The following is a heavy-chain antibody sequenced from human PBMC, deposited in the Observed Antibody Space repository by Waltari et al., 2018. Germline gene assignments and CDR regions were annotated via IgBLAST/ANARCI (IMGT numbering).Heavy chain of an antibody. J-gene: IGHJ4*02. Sequence: EVQLVESGGGLVQPGGSLRLSCAASGFTFRRYWLHWVRQAPGKGLVWVSRSNSDGSSTSYADSVKGRFTISRDNAKNTLYLQMNSLRAEDTAVYYCARDDLIAVAFDYWGQGTLVTVSS. D-gene: IGHD6-19*01. CDR3: ARDDLIAVAFDY. CDR1: GFTFRRYW. CDR2: SNSDGSST. V-gene: IGHV3-74*01.